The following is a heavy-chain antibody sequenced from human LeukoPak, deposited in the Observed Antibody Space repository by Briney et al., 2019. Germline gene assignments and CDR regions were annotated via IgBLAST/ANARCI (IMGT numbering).Heavy chain of an antibody. CDR3: ARGNGNRRFDY. Sequence: SETLSLTCTVSGGSISKGSYYWTWIRQPAGKGLEWIGEINHSGSTNYNPSLKSRVTISVDTSKNQFSLKLSSVTAADTAVYYCARGNGNRRFDYWGQGTLVTVSS. CDR2: INHSGST. D-gene: IGHD1-14*01. CDR1: GGSISKGSYY. J-gene: IGHJ4*02. V-gene: IGHV4-61*10.